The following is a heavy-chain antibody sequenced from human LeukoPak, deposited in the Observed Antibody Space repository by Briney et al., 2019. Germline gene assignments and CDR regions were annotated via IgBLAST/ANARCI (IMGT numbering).Heavy chain of an antibody. CDR1: GDSIGSIDW. D-gene: IGHD5-24*01. J-gene: IGHJ5*02. Sequence: SETLSLTCAVSGDSIGSIDWWSWVRQAPGKGLEWIGEIYHSGSPNYNPSLQSRVTISVDTSKNQFSLKLSSVTAADTAVYYCAREEIRSWFDPWGQGTLVTVSS. CDR2: IYHSGSP. CDR3: AREEIRSWFDP. V-gene: IGHV4-4*02.